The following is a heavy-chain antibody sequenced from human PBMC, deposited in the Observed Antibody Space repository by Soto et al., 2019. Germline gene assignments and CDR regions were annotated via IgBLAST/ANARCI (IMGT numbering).Heavy chain of an antibody. D-gene: IGHD4-17*01. CDR1: GYTFTGYY. J-gene: IGHJ6*03. CDR2: INPNSGGT. V-gene: IGHV1-2*04. Sequence: ASVKVSCKASGYTFTGYYMHWVRQAPGQGLEWMGWINPNSGGTNYAQKFQGWVTMTRDTSISTAYMELSRLRSDDTAVYYCAREGSVDYRDRYYYYMDVWGKGTTVTVSS. CDR3: AREGSVDYRDRYYYYMDV.